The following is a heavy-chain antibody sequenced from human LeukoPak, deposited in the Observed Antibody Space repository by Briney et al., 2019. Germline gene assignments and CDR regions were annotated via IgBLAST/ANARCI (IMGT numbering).Heavy chain of an antibody. V-gene: IGHV1-2*02. CDR2: INPNSGGT. J-gene: IGHJ4*02. Sequence: ASVKVSCKASGYTFTVYYMHWVRQAPGQGLEWMGWINPNSGGTNYAQKFQGRVTMTRDTSISTAYMELSSLRSDDTAVYYCARGYCSGGGCVYYFDYWGQGTLVTVSS. D-gene: IGHD2-15*01. CDR1: GYTFTVYY. CDR3: ARGYCSGGGCVYYFDY.